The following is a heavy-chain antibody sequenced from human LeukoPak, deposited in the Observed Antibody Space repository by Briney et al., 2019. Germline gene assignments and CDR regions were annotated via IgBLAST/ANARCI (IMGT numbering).Heavy chain of an antibody. J-gene: IGHJ4*02. Sequence: PGGSLRLSCAASGFTFSSYAMHWVRQAPGKGLEWVAVISYDGSNKYYADSVKGRFTISRDNSKNTLYLQMNSLRAEDTAVYYCARDHTSSIAARFDYWGQGTLVTVPS. D-gene: IGHD6-6*01. CDR3: ARDHTSSIAARFDY. V-gene: IGHV3-30*04. CDR2: ISYDGSNK. CDR1: GFTFSSYA.